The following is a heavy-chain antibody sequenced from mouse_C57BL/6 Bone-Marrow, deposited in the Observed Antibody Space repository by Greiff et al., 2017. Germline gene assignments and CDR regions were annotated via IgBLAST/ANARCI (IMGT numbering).Heavy chain of an antibody. Sequence: EVKLMESGGGLVQPGGSLKLSCAASGFTFSDYGMAWVRQAPRKGPEWVAFISNLAYSIYYADTVTGRFTLSRENAKNTLYLEMSSLRSEDTAMYYCARSYGSRGAMDYWGQGTSVTVSS. J-gene: IGHJ4*01. D-gene: IGHD1-1*01. CDR1: GFTFSDYG. CDR2: ISNLAYSI. CDR3: ARSYGSRGAMDY. V-gene: IGHV5-15*01.